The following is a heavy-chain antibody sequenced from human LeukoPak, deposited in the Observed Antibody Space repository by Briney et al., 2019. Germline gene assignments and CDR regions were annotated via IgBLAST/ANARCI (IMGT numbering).Heavy chain of an antibody. CDR1: GGSFSGYY. V-gene: IGHV4-59*01. CDR2: IYYSGST. CDR3: ASVHPSAAIGS. D-gene: IGHD2-2*01. J-gene: IGHJ5*02. Sequence: SETLSLTCAVYGGSFSGYYWSWIRQPPGKGLEWIGYIYYSGSTNYNPSLKSRVTISVDTSKNQFSLKLSSVTAADTAVYYCASVHPSAAIGSWGQGTLVTVSS.